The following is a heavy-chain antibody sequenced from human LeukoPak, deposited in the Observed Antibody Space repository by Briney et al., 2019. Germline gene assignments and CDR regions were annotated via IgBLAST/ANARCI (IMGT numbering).Heavy chain of an antibody. CDR3: ARVEFEWFGDPDMVFLY. Sequence: ASVKVSCKASGYTFTSYYMHWVRQAPGQGLEWMGIINPSGGSTSYAQKFQGRVTMTRDMSTSTVYMELSSLRSEDTAVYYCARVEFEWFGDPDMVFLYWGQGTLVTVSS. D-gene: IGHD3-10*01. CDR2: INPSGGST. J-gene: IGHJ4*02. CDR1: GYTFTSYY. V-gene: IGHV1-46*01.